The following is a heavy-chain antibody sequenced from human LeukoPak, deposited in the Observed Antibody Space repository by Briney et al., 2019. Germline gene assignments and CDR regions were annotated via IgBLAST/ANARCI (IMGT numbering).Heavy chain of an antibody. Sequence: GGSLRLSCAASGFTFSSYSMNWVRQAPGKGLEWVSYISSSSSTIYYADSVKGRFTISRDNAKNSLYLQMNSLRDEDTAVYYCASGPLYYDFWSGFRPDYYYYYMDVWGKGTTVTVSS. CDR3: ASGPLYYDFWSGFRPDYYYYYMDV. J-gene: IGHJ6*03. D-gene: IGHD3-3*01. CDR1: GFTFSSYS. CDR2: ISSSSSTI. V-gene: IGHV3-48*02.